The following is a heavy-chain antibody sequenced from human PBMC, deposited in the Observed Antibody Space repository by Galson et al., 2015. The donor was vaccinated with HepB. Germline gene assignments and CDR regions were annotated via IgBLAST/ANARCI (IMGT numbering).Heavy chain of an antibody. Sequence: SLRLSCAGSGFTFGDYAMSWFRQAPGKGLEWVGSIRSYAYGGTPEYAASVKGRFTISRDDSKSIAYLQMTSLKTDDTGLYYCTRTNFDFWSGYYVDYYMDVWGKGTTVIVSS. CDR2: IRSYAYGGTP. J-gene: IGHJ6*03. D-gene: IGHD3-3*01. CDR1: GFTFGDYA. V-gene: IGHV3-49*03. CDR3: TRTNFDFWSGYYVDYYMDV.